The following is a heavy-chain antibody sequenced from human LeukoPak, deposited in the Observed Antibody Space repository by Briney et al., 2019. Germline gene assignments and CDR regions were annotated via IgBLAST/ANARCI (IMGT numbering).Heavy chain of an antibody. D-gene: IGHD3-3*01. CDR2: IYYNGNT. Sequence: SETLSLTCTVSGGSISSYFWSWIRQPPGKGLEWIGYIYYNGNTNYNPSLKSRVTISVDTSKSQFSLKLSSVTAADTAVYYCARQGITIFGALDYWGRGTLVTVSS. V-gene: IGHV4-59*01. CDR1: GGSISSYF. J-gene: IGHJ4*02. CDR3: ARQGITIFGALDY.